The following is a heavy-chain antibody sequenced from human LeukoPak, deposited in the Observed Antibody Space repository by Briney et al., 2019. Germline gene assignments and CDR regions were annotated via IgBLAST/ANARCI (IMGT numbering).Heavy chain of an antibody. Sequence: GGSLRLSCAASGFTFSSYGMHWVRQAPGKGLEWVAVISYDGSNKYYADSVKGRFTISRDNSKNTLYLQMNSLRAEDTAVYYCAKDLGVRNSYYYYGMDVWGQGTTVTVSS. CDR1: GFTFSSYG. V-gene: IGHV3-30*18. J-gene: IGHJ6*02. CDR2: ISYDGSNK. CDR3: AKDLGVRNSYYYYGMDV. D-gene: IGHD4-23*01.